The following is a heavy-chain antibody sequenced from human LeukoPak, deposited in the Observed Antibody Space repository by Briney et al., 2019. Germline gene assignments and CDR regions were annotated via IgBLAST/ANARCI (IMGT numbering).Heavy chain of an antibody. J-gene: IGHJ4*02. V-gene: IGHV3-33*01. CDR2: IWYDGSNK. CDR1: GFTFSSYG. Sequence: GGSLRLPCAASGFTFSSYGMHWVRQAPGKGLEWVAVIWYDGSNKYYADSVKGRFSISRDNSKNTLYLQMNSLRAEDTAVYYCARDIAVAIDYWGQGTLVTVSS. CDR3: ARDIAVAIDY. D-gene: IGHD6-19*01.